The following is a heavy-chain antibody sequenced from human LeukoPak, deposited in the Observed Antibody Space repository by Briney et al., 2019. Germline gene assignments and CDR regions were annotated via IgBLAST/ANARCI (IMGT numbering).Heavy chain of an antibody. CDR2: IRSRSNGGTQ. D-gene: IGHD1-1*01. CDR1: GLTFREFA. CDR3: SREWGSGNDLRPDS. V-gene: IGHV3-49*03. Sequence: GGSLRLSCTFCGLTFREFAVSGFRQAPGKGLEGIGSIRSRSNGGTQKAAASVKGSFIFSRDASKGVAYLRMNSLKTDDTAVYYCSREWGSGNDLRPDSWGQGTLVTVSS. J-gene: IGHJ4*02.